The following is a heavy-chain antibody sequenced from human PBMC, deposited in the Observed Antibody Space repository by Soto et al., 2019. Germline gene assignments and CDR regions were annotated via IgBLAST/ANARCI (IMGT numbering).Heavy chain of an antibody. CDR1: GFSFSDYS. CDR2: ISSSSDNT. Sequence: GGSLRLSCVASGFSFSDYSMNWVRQAPGKGLQWVSYISSSSDNTYYADSVKGRFTVSRDNAKNALFLQMNSLRDDDTATYYCARLPKGSLVTAWGQGTRVTVSS. D-gene: IGHD2-21*02. J-gene: IGHJ4*02. CDR3: ARLPKGSLVTA. V-gene: IGHV3-48*02.